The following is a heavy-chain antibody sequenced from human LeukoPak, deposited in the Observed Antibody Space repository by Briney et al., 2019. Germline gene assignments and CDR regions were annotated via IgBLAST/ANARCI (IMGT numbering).Heavy chain of an antibody. J-gene: IGHJ5*02. Sequence: ASVKVSCKASGYTFTSYAMNWVRQAPGQGLEWMGWINTNTGNPTYAQGFTGRFVFSLDTSVSTAYLQISSLKAEDTAVYYCARQFRVYYYDSSGYDPFDPWGQGTLVTVSS. CDR1: GYTFTSYA. CDR3: ARQFRVYYYDSSGYDPFDP. CDR2: INTNTGNP. V-gene: IGHV7-4-1*02. D-gene: IGHD3-22*01.